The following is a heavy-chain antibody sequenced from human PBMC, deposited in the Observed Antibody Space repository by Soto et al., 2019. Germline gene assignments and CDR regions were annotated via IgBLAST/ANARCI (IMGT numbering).Heavy chain of an antibody. CDR2: ITWNSRVL. Sequence: EVPLVESGGRFVQPGRSLRLSCVGTGLNFDDFAMHWVRQAPGKGLEWVSGITWNSRVLAYADSVKGRFTISRDNARNSLYLQMDSLRAEDTALYYCAKGRYDLWIPYYFDSWGQGTLVTVSS. J-gene: IGHJ4*02. V-gene: IGHV3-9*01. CDR3: AKGRYDLWIPYYFDS. CDR1: GLNFDDFA. D-gene: IGHD3-3*01.